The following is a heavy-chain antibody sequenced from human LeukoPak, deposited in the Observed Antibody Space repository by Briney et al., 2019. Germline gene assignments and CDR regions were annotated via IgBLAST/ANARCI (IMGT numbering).Heavy chain of an antibody. V-gene: IGHV3-43*02. D-gene: IGHD6-6*01. J-gene: IGHJ4*02. CDR1: GSTFDDYA. Sequence: GGSLRLSCAASGSTFDDYAMHWVRQAPGKGLEWVSLISGDGGSTYYADSVKGRFTISRDNSKNSLYLQMNSLRTEDTALYYCAKETYSSSSGGYFDYWGQGTLVTVSS. CDR3: AKETYSSSSGGYFDY. CDR2: ISGDGGST.